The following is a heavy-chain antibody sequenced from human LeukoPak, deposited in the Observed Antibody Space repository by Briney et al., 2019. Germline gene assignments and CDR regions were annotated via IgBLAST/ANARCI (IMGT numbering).Heavy chain of an antibody. D-gene: IGHD5-24*01. Sequence: TSETLSLTCTVSGGSMSSYYWSWIRQPPGKGLEWIGYIYYSGSTNYNPSLKSRVTISVDTSKNQFSLKLSSVTAADTAVYYCARAVRDGFSDAFDIWGQGTMVTVSS. J-gene: IGHJ3*02. CDR2: IYYSGST. CDR3: ARAVRDGFSDAFDI. CDR1: GGSMSSYY. V-gene: IGHV4-59*01.